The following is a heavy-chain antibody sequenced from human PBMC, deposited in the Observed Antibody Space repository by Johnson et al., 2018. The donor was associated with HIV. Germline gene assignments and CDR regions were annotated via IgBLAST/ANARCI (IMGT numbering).Heavy chain of an antibody. CDR2: IKQDGSEK. CDR3: ARAGRDAFDI. Sequence: MQLVESGGGLVQPGGSLRLSCAASGFIFSSYWMSWVRQAPGKGLEWVANIKQDGSEKYYVDSVKGRFTISRDNAKNSLYLQLNGLRAEDTAVYYCARAGRDAFDIWGQGTMVTVSS. V-gene: IGHV3-7*02. CDR1: GFIFSSYW. J-gene: IGHJ3*02.